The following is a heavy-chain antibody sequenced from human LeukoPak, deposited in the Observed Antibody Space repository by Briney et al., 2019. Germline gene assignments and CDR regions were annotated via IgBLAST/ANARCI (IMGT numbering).Heavy chain of an antibody. CDR3: ARHKSTYYYDSSGYLYFDY. V-gene: IGHV4-4*07. CDR2: IYTSGST. J-gene: IGHJ4*02. D-gene: IGHD3-22*01. Sequence: SGTLSLTCTVSGGSISSYYWSWIRQPAGKGLEWIGRIYTSGSTNYNPSLKSRVTMSVDTSKNQFSLKLSSVTAADTAVYYCARHKSTYYYDSSGYLYFDYWGQGTLVTVSS. CDR1: GGSISSYY.